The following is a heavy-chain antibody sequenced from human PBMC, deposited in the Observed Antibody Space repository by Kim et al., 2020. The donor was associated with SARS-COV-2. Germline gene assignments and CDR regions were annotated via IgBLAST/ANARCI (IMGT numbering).Heavy chain of an antibody. J-gene: IGHJ4*02. D-gene: IGHD1-20*01. Sequence: GGSLRLSCAASGFTFSDYYMSWIRQAPGKGLEWVSYISSSSTYTNYADSVKGRFTISRDNAKKLLYLQMNSLRAEDTAVYYCVFGISTYPYYFDYWGQGTLVTVSS. CDR3: VFGISTYPYYFDY. CDR2: ISSSSTYT. CDR1: GFTFSDYY. V-gene: IGHV3-11*03.